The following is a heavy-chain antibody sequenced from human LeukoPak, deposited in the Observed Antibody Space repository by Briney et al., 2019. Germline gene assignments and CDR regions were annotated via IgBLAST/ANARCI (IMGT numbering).Heavy chain of an antibody. J-gene: IGHJ4*02. CDR3: ARGRGQAYYDFWSGPPEDLFFDY. CDR1: GGSISSGGYY. Sequence: SETLSLTCTVSGGSISSGGYYWSWIRQPPGKGLEWIGYIYHSGSTYYNPSLKSRVTISVDRSKNQFSLKLSSVTAADTAVYYCARGRGQAYYDFWSGPPEDLFFDYWGQGTLVTVSS. D-gene: IGHD3-3*01. V-gene: IGHV4-30-2*01. CDR2: IYHSGST.